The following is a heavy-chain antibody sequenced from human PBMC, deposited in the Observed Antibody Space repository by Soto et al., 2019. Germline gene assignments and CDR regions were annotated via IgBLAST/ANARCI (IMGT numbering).Heavy chain of an antibody. V-gene: IGHV3-23*01. Sequence: GGSLRLSCAASGFICSSYDMSWVRQAPGKGLEWVSTILVDGRTFYVDSVKGRSTISRGSSQNTVYLQMNSLAAGDTALYYCAKATATGGGAFDICGQGTMVTVSS. CDR2: ILVDGRT. CDR3: AKATATGGGAFDI. D-gene: IGHD2-8*02. J-gene: IGHJ3*02. CDR1: GFICSSYD.